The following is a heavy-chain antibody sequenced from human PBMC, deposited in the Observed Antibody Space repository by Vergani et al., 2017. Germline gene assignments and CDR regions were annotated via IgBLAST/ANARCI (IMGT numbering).Heavy chain of an antibody. Sequence: EVQLVQSGAEVKKPGESLKISCKGSGYSFTSYWIGWVRQMPGKGLEWMGIIYPGDSDTRYSPSFQGQVTISADKSISTAYLQWSSLKASDTAMYYCATFPPLVGGAYYYYYMDVWGKGTTVTVSS. CDR1: GYSFTSYW. J-gene: IGHJ6*03. CDR2: IYPGDSDT. D-gene: IGHD2-15*01. V-gene: IGHV5-51*01. CDR3: ATFPPLVGGAYYYYYMDV.